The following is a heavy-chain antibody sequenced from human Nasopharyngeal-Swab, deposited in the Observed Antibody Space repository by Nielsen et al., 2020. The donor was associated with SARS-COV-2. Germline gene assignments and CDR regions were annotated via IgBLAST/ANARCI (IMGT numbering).Heavy chain of an antibody. CDR2: ISGSGTT. J-gene: IGHJ3*02. V-gene: IGHV3-23*01. CDR1: GFTFSSYA. Sequence: GESLKISCAASGFTFSSYAMSWVRQAPGKGLEWVSAISGSGTTYHADSVKGRFTISRDNSKNTLSLQMNSLRAEDTAVYYCAKGDTNGANDAFDIWGQGTMVTVSS. CDR3: AKGDTNGANDAFDI. D-gene: IGHD2-8*01.